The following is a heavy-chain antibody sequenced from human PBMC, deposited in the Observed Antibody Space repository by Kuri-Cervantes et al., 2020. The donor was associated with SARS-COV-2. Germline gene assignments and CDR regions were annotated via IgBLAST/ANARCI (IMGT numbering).Heavy chain of an antibody. J-gene: IGHJ3*02. Sequence: KVSCKGSGYSFTSYWISWVRQMPGKGLEWMGRIDPSDSYTNYSPSFQGHVTISADKSISTAYLQWSSLKASDTAMYYCARPLYYYDSSGYPGSVVAFDIWGQGTMVTVSS. CDR1: GYSFTSYW. D-gene: IGHD3-22*01. CDR2: IDPSDSYT. V-gene: IGHV5-10-1*01. CDR3: ARPLYYYDSSGYPGSVVAFDI.